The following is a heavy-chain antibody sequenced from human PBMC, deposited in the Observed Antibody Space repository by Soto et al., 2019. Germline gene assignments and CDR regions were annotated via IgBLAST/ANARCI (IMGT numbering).Heavy chain of an antibody. V-gene: IGHV3-48*01. CDR3: ARDRYGDFIGDY. CDR2: ISSGSGII. J-gene: IGHJ4*02. CDR1: GFTFSSYS. D-gene: IGHD4-17*01. Sequence: GSLRLSCAASGFTFSSYSMNWVRQAPGKGLEWVSYISSGSGIIYYADSVKGRFTISRDNAKNALYLQMNSLRAEDTAMYYCARDRYGDFIGDYWGQGT.